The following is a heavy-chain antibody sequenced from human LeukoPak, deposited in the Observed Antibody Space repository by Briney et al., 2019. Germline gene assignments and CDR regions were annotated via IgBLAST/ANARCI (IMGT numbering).Heavy chain of an antibody. Sequence: SGGSLRLSCAASGFTFSSYGMHWVRQAPGKGLEWVAFIRYDGSNKYYADSVKGRFTISRDNSKNTLYLQMNSLRAEDTAVYYCAKLCGSGSSYKGPYAFDIWGQGTMVTVSS. D-gene: IGHD3-10*01. CDR3: AKLCGSGSSYKGPYAFDI. J-gene: IGHJ3*02. V-gene: IGHV3-30*02. CDR2: IRYDGSNK. CDR1: GFTFSSYG.